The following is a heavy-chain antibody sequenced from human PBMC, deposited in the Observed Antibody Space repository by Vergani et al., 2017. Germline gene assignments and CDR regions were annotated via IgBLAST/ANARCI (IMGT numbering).Heavy chain of an antibody. CDR2: IYYSGST. V-gene: IGHV4-59*01. CDR3: ARVGYYDSSGYPPVWFDP. Sequence: QVQLQESGPGLVKPSETLSLTCTVSGGSISSYYWSWIRQPPGKGLEWIGYIYYSGSTNYNPTLKSRVTISVDTSKNQFSLKLSSVTAADTAVYYCARVGYYDSSGYPPVWFDPWGQGTLVTVSS. D-gene: IGHD3-22*01. J-gene: IGHJ5*02. CDR1: GGSISSYY.